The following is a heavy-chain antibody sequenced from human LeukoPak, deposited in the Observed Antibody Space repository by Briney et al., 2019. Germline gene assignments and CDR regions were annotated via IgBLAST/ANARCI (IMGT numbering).Heavy chain of an antibody. D-gene: IGHD4-11*01. CDR1: GFTFDDYA. CDR3: AKPALTTPWDYYYYGMDV. CDR2: ISWNSGSI. Sequence: GRSLRLSCAASGFTFDDYAMHWVRQAPGKGLEWVSGISWNSGSIGYADSVKGRFTISRDNAKNTLYLQMNSLRAEDTAVYYCAKPALTTPWDYYYYGMDVWGQGTTVTVSS. J-gene: IGHJ6*02. V-gene: IGHV3-9*01.